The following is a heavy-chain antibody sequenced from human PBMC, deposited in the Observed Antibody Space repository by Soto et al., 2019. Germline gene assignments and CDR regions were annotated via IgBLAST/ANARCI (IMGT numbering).Heavy chain of an antibody. V-gene: IGHV4-31*03. J-gene: IGHJ3*02. CDR2: IYYSGST. Sequence: QVQLQESGPGLVKPSQTLSLTCTVSGGSISSGGYYWSWIRQHPGKGLEWIGYIYYSGSTYYNPYLKSRVTISVDTSKNQFSLKLSSVTAADTAVYYCARDRRIITGTWYGAFDIWGQGTMVTVSS. CDR1: GGSISSGGYY. CDR3: ARDRRIITGTWYGAFDI. D-gene: IGHD1-7*01.